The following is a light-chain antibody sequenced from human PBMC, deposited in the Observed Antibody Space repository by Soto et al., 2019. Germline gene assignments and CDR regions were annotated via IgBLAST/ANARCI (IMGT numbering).Light chain of an antibody. CDR2: KVS. Sequence: DVVMTQSPLSLPVTLGQPASISCRSSQSLVYSDGNTYLNWFQQRPGQSPRRLIYKVSNRDSGVPDRFSGGGSGTDFTLKISRVEAEDVGVYYCMQGTPWPRPISFGQGTRLEIK. CDR1: QSLVYSDGNTY. V-gene: IGKV2-30*01. CDR3: MQGTPWPRPIS. J-gene: IGKJ5*01.